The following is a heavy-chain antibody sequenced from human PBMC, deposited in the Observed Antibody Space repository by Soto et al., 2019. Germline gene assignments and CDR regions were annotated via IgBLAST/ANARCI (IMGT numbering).Heavy chain of an antibody. Sequence: QVQLVESGGGVVQPGRSLRLSCAASGFTFSSYAMHWVRQAPGKGLEWVAVISYDGSNKYYADSVKGRFTISRDNSKNTRYLQMNSLRAEDTAVYYCARGSAIVLILRWDFDYWGQGTLVTVSS. J-gene: IGHJ4*02. CDR1: GFTFSSYA. V-gene: IGHV3-30-3*01. CDR3: ARGSAIVLILRWDFDY. CDR2: ISYDGSNK. D-gene: IGHD1-26*01.